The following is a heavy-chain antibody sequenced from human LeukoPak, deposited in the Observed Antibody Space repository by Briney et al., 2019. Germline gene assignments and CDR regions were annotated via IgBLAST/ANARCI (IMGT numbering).Heavy chain of an antibody. CDR1: GGSISSGGYY. Sequence: SETLSLTCTVSGGSISSGGYYWSWIRQHPGKGLEWIGYIYYSGSTYYNPSLKSRVTISVDTSKNQFSLKLSSVTAADTAVYYCARGGKSGSYGYYFDYWGQGTLVTVSS. V-gene: IGHV4-31*03. CDR3: ARGGKSGSYGYYFDY. CDR2: IYYSGST. J-gene: IGHJ4*02. D-gene: IGHD1-26*01.